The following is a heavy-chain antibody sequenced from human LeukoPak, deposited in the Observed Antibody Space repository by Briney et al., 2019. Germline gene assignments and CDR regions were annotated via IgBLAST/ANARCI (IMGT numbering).Heavy chain of an antibody. CDR1: GFTFSSYA. Sequence: GGSLRLSCAASGFTFSSYAMSWVRQAPGKGLERVSAISGSGGSTYYADSVKGRFTIFRGNSKNTLYLQINSLRAEDTAVYYCAKPPYVDTAMVTGFDYWGQGTLVTVSS. D-gene: IGHD5-18*01. J-gene: IGHJ4*02. CDR2: ISGSGGST. V-gene: IGHV3-23*01. CDR3: AKPPYVDTAMVTGFDY.